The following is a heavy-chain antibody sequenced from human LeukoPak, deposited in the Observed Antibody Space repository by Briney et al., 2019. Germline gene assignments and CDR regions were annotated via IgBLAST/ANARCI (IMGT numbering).Heavy chain of an antibody. CDR3: ARNGVGEYQLRLYYMDV. Sequence: ASVKVSCKASGYTFTGYYMHWVRQAPGQGLEWMGGIIPIFGTANYAQKFQGRVTITTDESTSTAYMELSSLRSEDTAVYYCARNGVGEYQLRLYYMDVWGRGTTVTVSS. CDR1: GYTFTGYY. J-gene: IGHJ6*03. D-gene: IGHD2-2*01. CDR2: IIPIFGTA. V-gene: IGHV1-69*05.